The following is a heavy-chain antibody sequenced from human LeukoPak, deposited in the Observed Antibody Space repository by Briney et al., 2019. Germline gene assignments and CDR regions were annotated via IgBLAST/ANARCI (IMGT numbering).Heavy chain of an antibody. V-gene: IGHV3-15*01. CDR2: IKSKTDGGTT. CDR3: TTALWERGPGDY. D-gene: IGHD1-26*01. J-gene: IGHJ4*02. CDR1: GFTFSNAW. Sequence: GGSLRLSCAASGFTFSNAWMSWVRQAPGKGLEWVGRIKSKTDGGTTDYAAPVKGRFTISRDDSKNTLYLQMNSLKTEDTAVYYCTTALWERGPGDYWGQGTLVTVSS.